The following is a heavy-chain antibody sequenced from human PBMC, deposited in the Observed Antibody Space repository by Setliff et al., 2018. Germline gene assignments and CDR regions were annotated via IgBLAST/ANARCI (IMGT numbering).Heavy chain of an antibody. CDR1: GGSITSTSYY. CDR2: IYYSGSI. CDR3: ARVTGFQYMDV. Sequence: PSETLSLTCTVSGGSITSTSYYWGWIRQPPGKGLEWIGSIYYSGSIYYNPSLKSRVTMSLDTSKNQISLRLSSVTAADTAVYFCARVTGFQYMDVWGKGTTVPVSS. D-gene: IGHD3-3*01. V-gene: IGHV4-39*07. J-gene: IGHJ6*03.